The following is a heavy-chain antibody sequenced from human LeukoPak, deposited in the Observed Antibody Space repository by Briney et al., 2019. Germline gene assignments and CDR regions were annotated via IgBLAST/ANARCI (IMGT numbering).Heavy chain of an antibody. V-gene: IGHV3-21*01. Sequence: GGSLRLSCAASGFTFSSYGMTWVRQAPGKGLEWVSSISSSSYIYYADSVKGRFTISRDNAKNSLDLQMNSLRAEDTAVYYCAGYVWGSYRYSGAFDIWGQGTMVTVSS. CDR1: GFTFSSYG. J-gene: IGHJ3*02. CDR2: ISSSSYI. CDR3: AGYVWGSYRYSGAFDI. D-gene: IGHD3-16*02.